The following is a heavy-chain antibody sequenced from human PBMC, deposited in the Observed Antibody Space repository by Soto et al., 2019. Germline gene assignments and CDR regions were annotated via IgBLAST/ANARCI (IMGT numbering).Heavy chain of an antibody. CDR3: ARALSTSGWLVQVPRY. V-gene: IGHV1-3*01. CDR2: INAGNGNT. Sequence: QVQLVQSGAEVKKPGASVKVSCKASGYTFTSYAMHWVRQAPGQRLEWMGWINAGNGNTKYSQKFQGRVTITRDTSASTAYRELSSLRSEDTAVYYCARALSTSGWLVQVPRYWGQGTLVTVSS. CDR1: GYTFTSYA. J-gene: IGHJ4*02. D-gene: IGHD6-19*01.